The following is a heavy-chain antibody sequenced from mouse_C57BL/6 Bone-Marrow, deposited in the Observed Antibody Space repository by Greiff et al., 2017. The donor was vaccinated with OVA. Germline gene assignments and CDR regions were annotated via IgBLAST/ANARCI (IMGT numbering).Heavy chain of an antibody. CDR1: GYTFTSYW. CDR2: IDPSDSYT. D-gene: IGHD1-1*01. Sequence: QVQLQQPGAELVKPGASVKLSCKASGYTFTSYWMQWVKQRPGQGLEWIGEIDPSDSYTNYNQKFKGKATLTVDTSSSTAYMQLSSLTSEDSAVYYCARDTTWYFDDWGKGTTVTVSS. V-gene: IGHV1-50*01. CDR3: ARDTTWYFDD. J-gene: IGHJ1*03.